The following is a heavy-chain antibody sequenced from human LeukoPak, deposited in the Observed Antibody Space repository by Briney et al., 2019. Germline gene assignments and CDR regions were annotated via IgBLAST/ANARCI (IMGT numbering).Heavy chain of an antibody. Sequence: GGSLRLSCAASGFTFSSYGMHWVRQAPGKGLEWVAVISYDGSKKYYADSVKGRFTISRDNSKNTLYLQMNSLRAEDTAVYYCAKDPTDAFDIWGQGTMVTVSS. CDR2: ISYDGSKK. J-gene: IGHJ3*02. CDR1: GFTFSSYG. V-gene: IGHV3-30*18. CDR3: AKDPTDAFDI.